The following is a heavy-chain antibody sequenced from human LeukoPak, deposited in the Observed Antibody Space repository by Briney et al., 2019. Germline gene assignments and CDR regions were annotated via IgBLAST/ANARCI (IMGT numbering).Heavy chain of an antibody. Sequence: QPGGSLRLSCAASGFTFSSYGMHWVRQAPGKGLEWVAVISYDGSNKYYADSVKGRFTISRDNSKNTLYLQMNSLRAEDTAVYYCAKLYRGRSNDVFDIWGQGTMVTVSS. CDR3: AKLYRGRSNDVFDI. D-gene: IGHD1-14*01. CDR2: ISYDGSNK. J-gene: IGHJ3*02. V-gene: IGHV3-30*18. CDR1: GFTFSSYG.